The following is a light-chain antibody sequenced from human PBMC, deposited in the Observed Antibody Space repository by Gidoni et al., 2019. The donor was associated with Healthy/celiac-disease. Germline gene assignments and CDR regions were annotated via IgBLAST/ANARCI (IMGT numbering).Light chain of an antibody. CDR2: GAS. CDR1: QSVSSRY. J-gene: IGKJ2*01. Sequence: IVLPQSPGTLSLSPGERATLSCRASQSVSSRYLAWYQQKPGQAPRLLIYGASSRATGIPDRVSGSGSGTDFTLTISRLEPEDFAVYYCQQYGSSPPVTFGQGTKLEIK. V-gene: IGKV3-20*01. CDR3: QQYGSSPPVT.